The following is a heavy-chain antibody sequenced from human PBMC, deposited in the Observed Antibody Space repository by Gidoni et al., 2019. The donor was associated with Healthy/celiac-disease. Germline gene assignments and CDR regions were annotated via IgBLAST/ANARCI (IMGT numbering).Heavy chain of an antibody. D-gene: IGHD3-10*01. CDR1: GFTFDDYG. V-gene: IGHV3-20*01. J-gene: IGHJ5*02. CDR2: INCNGGST. CDR3: ARDFYGSGSILNWFDP. Sequence: EVQLVESGGGVVRHGGALGPSCASSGFTFDDYGMSWVRQGPVNGLEGVSGINCNGGSTGYADSVKGRFTISRDNAKTSLYLQMNSLRAEDTALYHCARDFYGSGSILNWFDPWGQGTLVTVSS.